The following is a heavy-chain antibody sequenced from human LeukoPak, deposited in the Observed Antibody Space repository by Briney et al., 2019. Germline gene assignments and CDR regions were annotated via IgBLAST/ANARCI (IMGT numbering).Heavy chain of an antibody. D-gene: IGHD2-15*01. CDR1: GFTFSSYA. CDR3: AREGYCSGGSCSAVYYYYGMDV. Sequence: PGRSLRLSCAASGFTFSSYAMHWVRQAPGKGLEWLAVISYDGSNKYYADSVKGRFTISRENSKNTLYLQMNSLRAEDTAVYYCAREGYCSGGSCSAVYYYYGMDVWGKGTTVTVSS. CDR2: ISYDGSNK. V-gene: IGHV3-30*04. J-gene: IGHJ6*04.